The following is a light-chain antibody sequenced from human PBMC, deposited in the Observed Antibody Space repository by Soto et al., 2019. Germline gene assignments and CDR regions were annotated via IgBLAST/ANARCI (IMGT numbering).Light chain of an antibody. CDR3: QQYDSFPLT. CDR2: KES. CDR1: QSISSW. V-gene: IGKV1-5*03. Sequence: DLQMTQSPSTLSSSLGDSVTITCRASQSISSWLAWYQQKTGKAPKFLIYKESTLESGVPSRLSGSGSGTDFNLTISRLQPDDFASYYCQQYDSFPLTCGGGTKVDIK. J-gene: IGKJ4*01.